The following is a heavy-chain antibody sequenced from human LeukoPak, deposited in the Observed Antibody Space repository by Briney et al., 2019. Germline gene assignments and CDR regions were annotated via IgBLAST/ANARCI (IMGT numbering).Heavy chain of an antibody. Sequence: PSETLSLTCAVYGGSFSGYYWSWIRQPPGKGLEWIGEINHSGSTNYNPSLKSRVTISGDTSKNQFSLKLSSVTAADTAVYYCAKPPHWGGFPAYVMDVGAQGTRAT. J-gene: IGHJ6*02. CDR3: AKPPHWGGFPAYVMDV. CDR2: INHSGST. D-gene: IGHD3-16*01. CDR1: GGSFSGYY. V-gene: IGHV4-34*01.